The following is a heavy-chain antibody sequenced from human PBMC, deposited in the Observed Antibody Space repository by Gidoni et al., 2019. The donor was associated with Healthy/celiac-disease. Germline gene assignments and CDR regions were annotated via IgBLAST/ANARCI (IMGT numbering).Heavy chain of an antibody. V-gene: IGHV4-39*01. Sequence: QLQLQESGPGLVKPSETLSLTCTVSGGSISSSRYYWGWIRQPPGKGLAWIGSIYYSGSTYYNPSLKSRVTISVDTSKNQFSLKLSSVTAADTAVYYCARLVGALDYFDSWGQGTLVTVSS. D-gene: IGHD1-26*01. J-gene: IGHJ4*02. CDR2: IYYSGST. CDR3: ARLVGALDYFDS. CDR1: GGSISSSRYY.